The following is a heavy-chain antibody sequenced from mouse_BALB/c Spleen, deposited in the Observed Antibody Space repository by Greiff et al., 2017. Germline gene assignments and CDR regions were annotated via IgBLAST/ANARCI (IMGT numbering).Heavy chain of an antibody. CDR1: GFTFSSYA. Sequence: EVQGVESGGGLVKPGGSLKLSCAASGFTFSSYAMSWVRQTPEKRLEWVASISSGGSTYYPDSVKGRFTISRDNARNILYLQMSSLRSEDTAMYYCARDDGYYDPYYAMDYWGQGTSVTVSS. CDR3: ARDDGYYDPYYAMDY. V-gene: IGHV5-6-5*01. CDR2: ISSGGST. J-gene: IGHJ4*01. D-gene: IGHD2-3*01.